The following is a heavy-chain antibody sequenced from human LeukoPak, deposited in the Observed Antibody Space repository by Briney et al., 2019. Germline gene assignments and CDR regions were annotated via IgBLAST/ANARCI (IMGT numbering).Heavy chain of an antibody. CDR2: IIPIFGTA. D-gene: IGHD3-22*01. CDR1: GGTFSSYA. V-gene: IGHV1-69*06. Sequence: SVKVSCKASGGTFSSYAISWVRQAPGQGLEWMGGIIPIFGTANYAQKFQGRVTITADKSTSTAYMELSSLRSEDTAVYYCARDLRDYYDSSVFAAFDIWGQGTMVTVSS. CDR3: ARDLRDYYDSSVFAAFDI. J-gene: IGHJ3*02.